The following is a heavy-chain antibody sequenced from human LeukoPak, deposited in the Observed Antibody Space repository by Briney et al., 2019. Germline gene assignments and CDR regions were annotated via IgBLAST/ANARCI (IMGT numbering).Heavy chain of an antibody. CDR2: MNPNSGNT. Sequence: ASVKVSCKASGGTFTSYDINWVRQATGQGLEWMGWMNPNSGNTGYAQKFQGRVTITRNTSISTAYMELSSLRSEDTAVYYCTGVGSSWFRDAFDIWGQGTMVTVSS. CDR3: TGVGSSWFRDAFDI. CDR1: GGTFTSYD. V-gene: IGHV1-8*03. J-gene: IGHJ3*02. D-gene: IGHD6-13*01.